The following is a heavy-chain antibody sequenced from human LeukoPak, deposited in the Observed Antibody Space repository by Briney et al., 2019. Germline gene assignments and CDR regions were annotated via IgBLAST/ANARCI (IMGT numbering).Heavy chain of an antibody. CDR1: GGSISGSSYY. J-gene: IGHJ4*02. D-gene: IGHD4-17*01. V-gene: IGHV4-31*03. CDR3: ASLRRTVTTGEFDY. Sequence: KPSETLSLTCTVSGGSISGSSYYWGWIRQPPGKGLEWIGYIYYSGSTYYNPSLKSRVTISVDTSKNQFSLKLSSVTAADTAVYYCASLRRTVTTGEFDYWGQGTLVTVSS. CDR2: IYYSGST.